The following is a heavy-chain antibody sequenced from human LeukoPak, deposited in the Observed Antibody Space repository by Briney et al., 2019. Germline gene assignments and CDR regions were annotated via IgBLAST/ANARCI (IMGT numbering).Heavy chain of an antibody. J-gene: IGHJ4*02. CDR3: ARVSFVVVVAATLSLDY. CDR1: GFIFSSYS. CDR2: ISSSSSNI. D-gene: IGHD2-15*01. Sequence: GSLRLSCAASGFIFSSYSMNWVRQAPGKGLEWVSSISSSSSNIYYADSVKGRFTISRDNSKNTLYLQMNSLRAEDTAVYYCARVSFVVVVAATLSLDYWGQGTLVTVSS. V-gene: IGHV3-21*01.